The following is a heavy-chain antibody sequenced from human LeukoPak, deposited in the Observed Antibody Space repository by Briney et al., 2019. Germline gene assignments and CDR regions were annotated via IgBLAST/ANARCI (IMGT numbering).Heavy chain of an antibody. J-gene: IGHJ4*02. CDR2: INHSGST. D-gene: IGHD3-10*01. V-gene: IGHV4-34*01. CDR1: GGSFSGYY. CDR3: ARARVYYGSGSWTFDY. Sequence: SETLSLTCAVYGGSFSGYYWSWIRQPPGKGLEWIGEINHSGSTNYNPSLKSRVTISVDTSKNQFSLKLSSVTAADTAVYYCARARVYYGSGSWTFDYWGQGTLVTVSS.